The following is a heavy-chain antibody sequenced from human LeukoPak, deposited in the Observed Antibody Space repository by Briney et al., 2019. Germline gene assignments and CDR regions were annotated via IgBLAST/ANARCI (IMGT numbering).Heavy chain of an antibody. Sequence: GGSLRLSCAASGFTVSSNYMSWVRQAPGKGLEWVSVVYGGGRTYYADSVKDRFTISKDNSKNTLYLQMNSLRAEDTAMYYCAREAVAVAGHFDYWGQGTLVTVSS. CDR1: GFTVSSNY. J-gene: IGHJ4*02. CDR2: VYGGGRT. CDR3: AREAVAVAGHFDY. V-gene: IGHV3-53*01. D-gene: IGHD6-19*01.